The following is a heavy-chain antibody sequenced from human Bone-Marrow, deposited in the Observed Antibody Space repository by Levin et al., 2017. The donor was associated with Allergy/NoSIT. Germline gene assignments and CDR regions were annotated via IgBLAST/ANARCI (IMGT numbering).Heavy chain of an antibody. V-gene: IGHV3-33*01. CDR3: ARDKLVVVIDDHAFDI. CDR2: IWYDGSNK. Sequence: GGSLRLSCAASGFTFSSYGMHWVRQAPGKGLEWVAVIWYDGSNKYYADSVKGRFTISRDNSKNTLYLQMNSLRAEDTAVYYCARDKLVVVIDDHAFDIWGQGTMVTVSS. CDR1: GFTFSSYG. D-gene: IGHD3-22*01. J-gene: IGHJ3*02.